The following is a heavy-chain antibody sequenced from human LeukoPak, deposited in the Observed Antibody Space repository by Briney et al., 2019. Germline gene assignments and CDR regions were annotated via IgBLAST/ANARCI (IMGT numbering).Heavy chain of an antibody. D-gene: IGHD6-6*01. CDR1: GFTFSSYA. J-gene: IGHJ4*02. Sequence: GGSLRLSCAASGFTFSSYAMTWVCHAPGKGLEWVSAISGGGGSTYHADSVKGRFTISRDNSKNTLYLQMDSLRAEDTAVYYCANSYTSSSRTPFDCWGQGTLVTVSS. V-gene: IGHV3-23*01. CDR2: ISGGGGST. CDR3: ANSYTSSSRTPFDC.